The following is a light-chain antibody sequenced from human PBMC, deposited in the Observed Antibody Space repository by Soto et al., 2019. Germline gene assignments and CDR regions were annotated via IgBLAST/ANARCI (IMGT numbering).Light chain of an antibody. V-gene: IGLV2-11*01. Sequence: QSALTQPRSVSGSPGQSVTISCTGTSSDVGDYNYVSWYQQYPGKAPKLVIYDVSKRPSGVPDRFSGSKSGNTASLTISGLQAEDEADYYCCSFAGSYTFWVFGGGTMFTVL. CDR1: SSDVGDYNY. CDR3: CSFAGSYTFWV. J-gene: IGLJ3*02. CDR2: DVS.